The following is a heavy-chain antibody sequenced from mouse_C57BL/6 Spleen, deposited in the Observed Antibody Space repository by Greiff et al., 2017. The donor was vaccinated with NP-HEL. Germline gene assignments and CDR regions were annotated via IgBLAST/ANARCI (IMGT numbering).Heavy chain of an antibody. J-gene: IGHJ4*01. CDR2: IDPSDSYT. CDR1: GYTFTSYW. CDR3: ARGDYYGSSYLAMDY. D-gene: IGHD1-1*01. V-gene: IGHV1-69*01. Sequence: VQLQQPGAELVMPGASVKLSCKASGYTFTSYWMHWVKQRPGQGLEWIGEIDPSDSYTNYNQKFKGKSTLTVDKSSSTAYMQLSSLTSEDSAVYYCARGDYYGSSYLAMDYWGQGTSVTVSS.